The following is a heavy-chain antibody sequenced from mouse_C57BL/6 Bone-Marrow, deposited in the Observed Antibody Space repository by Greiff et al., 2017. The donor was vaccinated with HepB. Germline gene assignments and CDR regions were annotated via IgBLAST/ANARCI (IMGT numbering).Heavy chain of an antibody. D-gene: IGHD1-1*01. CDR1: GYAFSSSW. CDR2: IYPGDGDT. J-gene: IGHJ2*01. V-gene: IGHV1-82*01. CDR3: ARDDGSAFDY. Sequence: VQLQQSGPELVKPGASVKISCKASGYAFSSSWMNWVKQRPGKGLEWIGRIYPGDGDTNYNGKFKGKATLTADKSSSTAYMQLSSLTSEDSVVYFCARDDGSAFDYWGQGTTLTVSS.